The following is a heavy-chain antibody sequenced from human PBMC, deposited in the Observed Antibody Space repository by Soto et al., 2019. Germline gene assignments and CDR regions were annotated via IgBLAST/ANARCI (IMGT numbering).Heavy chain of an antibody. Sequence: QLQLQESGPGLVKPSETLSLTCTVSGGSISSSSYYWGWIRQPPGKGLEWIGSIYYSGSTYYNPSLKSRLITSVDTSKNLFPPKLSSVTEADTAVYYCEGEVVLWCGEFLGGAFDIWGQGTMVTVSS. CDR2: IYYSGST. V-gene: IGHV4-39*01. CDR3: EGEVVLWCGEFLGGAFDI. D-gene: IGHD3-10*01. CDR1: GGSISSSSYY. J-gene: IGHJ3*02.